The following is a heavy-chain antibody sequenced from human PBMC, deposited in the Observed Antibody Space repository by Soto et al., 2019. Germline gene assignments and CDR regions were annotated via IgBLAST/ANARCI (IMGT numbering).Heavy chain of an antibody. CDR3: ARAAEFCSWYDPFDY. V-gene: IGHV4-59*01. CDR2: IYYSWST. Sequence: SETLSLTCTVSGGSISSYYWSWIRHPPGKGLEWIGYIYYSWSTNSNPSLKSRVTISVDTSKNQFSLKLSSVTSADTAVDHCARAAEFCSWYDPFDYWGQGTLVTVSS. J-gene: IGHJ4*02. CDR1: GGSISSYY. D-gene: IGHD6-13*01.